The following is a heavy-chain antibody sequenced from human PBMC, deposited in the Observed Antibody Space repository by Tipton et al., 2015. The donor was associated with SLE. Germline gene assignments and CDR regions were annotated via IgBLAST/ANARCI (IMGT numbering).Heavy chain of an antibody. CDR3: AREGCSSTSCYTGGWFDS. V-gene: IGHV4-39*06. Sequence: LRLSCTVSGGSISSSSHYWGWIRQPPGKGLEWIGSIYYSGSTYYNASLKSRVTTSVDTSKNQFPLKLSSVTAADTAVYYCAREGCSSTSCYTGGWFDSWGQGTLVTVSS. CDR1: GGSISSSSHY. CDR2: IYYSGST. D-gene: IGHD2-2*02. J-gene: IGHJ5*01.